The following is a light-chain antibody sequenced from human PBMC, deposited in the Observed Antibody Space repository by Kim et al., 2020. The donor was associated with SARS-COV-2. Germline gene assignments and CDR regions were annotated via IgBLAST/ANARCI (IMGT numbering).Light chain of an antibody. Sequence: PGQSVTIACTGTSSDVGGYNYVSWYQQHPGKAPKLMIYDVSKRPSGVPDRFSGSKSGNTASLTISGLQAEDEADYYCCSYAGSPYVFGTGTKVTVL. CDR2: DVS. J-gene: IGLJ1*01. CDR3: CSYAGSPYV. CDR1: SSDVGGYNY. V-gene: IGLV2-11*01.